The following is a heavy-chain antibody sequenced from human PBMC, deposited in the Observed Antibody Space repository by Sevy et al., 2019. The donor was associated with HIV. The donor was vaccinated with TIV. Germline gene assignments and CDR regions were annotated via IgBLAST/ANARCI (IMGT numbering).Heavy chain of an antibody. CDR2: IRGKPYGGTT. Sequence: GGSLRLSCTVSGFTFGDYTLSWVRQAPGKGLEWVAFIRGKPYGGTTEYAASVKGRFTISRDDSKSIAYLQMNSLKTEDTAVDYCTRVEGAADWGMDVWGQGTTVTVSS. CDR1: GFTFGDYT. CDR3: TRVEGAADWGMDV. D-gene: IGHD1-26*01. J-gene: IGHJ6*02. V-gene: IGHV3-49*04.